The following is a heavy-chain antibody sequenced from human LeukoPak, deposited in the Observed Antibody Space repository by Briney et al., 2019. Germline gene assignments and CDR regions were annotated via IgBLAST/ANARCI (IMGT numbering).Heavy chain of an antibody. V-gene: IGHV3-20*04. Sequence: GGSLRLSCAASGFTFDDYGMSWVRQAPGRGLEWVSGINWNGGSTGYADSVKGRFTISRDNAKNSLYLQMSSLRAEDTALYYCARDRRLRFLEWPLYYYYMDVWGKGTTVTVSS. CDR3: ARDRRLRFLEWPLYYYYMDV. J-gene: IGHJ6*03. CDR1: GFTFDDYG. CDR2: INWNGGST. D-gene: IGHD3-3*01.